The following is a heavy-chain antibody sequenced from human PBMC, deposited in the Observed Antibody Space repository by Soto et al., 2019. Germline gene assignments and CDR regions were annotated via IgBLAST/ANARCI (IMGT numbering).Heavy chain of an antibody. D-gene: IGHD1-26*01. J-gene: IGHJ4*02. CDR3: ARGVGRYGSNLDY. Sequence: QVQLQESGPGLVKPSETLSLTCTVSGGSISSYCWSWVRQPPGEGLEWIANICNSGGTNYNPSLKSRVVISVDPSRNQFSLKFSSVTAADTAVYYCARGVGRYGSNLDYWGQGTLVNVSS. V-gene: IGHV4-59*01. CDR1: GGSISSYC. CDR2: ICNSGGT.